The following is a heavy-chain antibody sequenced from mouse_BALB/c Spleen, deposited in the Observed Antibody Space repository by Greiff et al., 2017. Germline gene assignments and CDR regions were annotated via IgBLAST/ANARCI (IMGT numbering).Heavy chain of an antibody. CDR1: GFTFSSYG. Sequence: EVHLVESGGGLVQPGGSLKLSCAASGFTFSSYGMSWVRQTPDKRLELVATINSNGGSTYYPDSVKGRFTISRDNAKNTLYLQMSSLKSEDTAMYYCARDFYYGSSSFAYWGQGTLVTVSA. D-gene: IGHD1-1*01. CDR2: INSNGGST. J-gene: IGHJ3*01. CDR3: ARDFYYGSSSFAY. V-gene: IGHV5-6-3*01.